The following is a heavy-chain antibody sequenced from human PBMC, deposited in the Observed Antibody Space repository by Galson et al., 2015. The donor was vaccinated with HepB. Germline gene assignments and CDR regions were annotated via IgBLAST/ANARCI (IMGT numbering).Heavy chain of an antibody. CDR1: GFNVSSNY. V-gene: IGHV3-53*01. CDR3: ARDSTVTRLPPHWYFDL. Sequence: SLRLSCAASGFNVSSNYMSWVRQAPGKGLEWVSVIYSGGNTYYADSVKGRFTISRDNSKNTLYLQMNSLRAEDTAVYYCARDSTVTRLPPHWYFDLWGRGTLVTVSS. CDR2: IYSGGNT. D-gene: IGHD4-17*01. J-gene: IGHJ2*01.